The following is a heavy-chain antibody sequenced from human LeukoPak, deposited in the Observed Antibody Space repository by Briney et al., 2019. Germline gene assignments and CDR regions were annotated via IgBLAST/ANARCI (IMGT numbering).Heavy chain of an antibody. CDR3: ARVGRYCSSTSCPKQTTKRSKINWFDP. J-gene: IGHJ5*02. Sequence: ASETLSLTCAVYGGSFSGYYWSWIRQPPGKGLEWIGEINHSGSTTHNPSLKSPLTISVDTSKNQFSLKLSSVTAADTAVYYCARVGRYCSSTSCPKQTTKRSKINWFDPSGQGTLVTVSS. CDR1: GGSFSGYY. V-gene: IGHV4-34*01. CDR2: INHSGST. D-gene: IGHD2-2*01.